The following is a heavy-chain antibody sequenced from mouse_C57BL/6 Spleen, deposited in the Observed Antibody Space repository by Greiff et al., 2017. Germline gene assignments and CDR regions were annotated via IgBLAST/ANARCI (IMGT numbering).Heavy chain of an antibody. D-gene: IGHD3-2*02. CDR1: GYTFTSYW. CDR3: ARDSSGYDD. CDR2: IDPSDSYT. Sequence: VQLQQPGAELVMPGASVKLSCKASGYTFTSYWMHWVKQRPGQGLEWIGEIDPSDSYTNYNQNFKGKSTLTVDKSSSTAYMQLSSLTSEDSAVYYCARDSSGYDDWGQGTTLTVSS. J-gene: IGHJ2*01. V-gene: IGHV1-69*01.